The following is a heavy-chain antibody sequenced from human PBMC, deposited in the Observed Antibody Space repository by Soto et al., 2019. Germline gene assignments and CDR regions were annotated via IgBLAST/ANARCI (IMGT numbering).Heavy chain of an antibody. CDR2: ISAYNGNT. V-gene: IGHV1-18*01. J-gene: IGHJ6*02. CDR3: ARIVLRFLEWLLLGGMDV. D-gene: IGHD3-3*01. Sequence: ASVKVSCKASGYTFTSYGISWVRQAPGQGLEWMGWISAYNGNTNYAQKLQGRVTMTTDTSTSTAYMELRSLRSDDTAVYYCARIVLRFLEWLLLGGMDVWGQGTTVTVSS. CDR1: GYTFTSYG.